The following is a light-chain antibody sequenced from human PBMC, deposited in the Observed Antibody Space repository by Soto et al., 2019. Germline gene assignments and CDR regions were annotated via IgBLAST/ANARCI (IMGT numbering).Light chain of an antibody. Sequence: EMVMTQSPATLSVSPGERATLSCRASQSVSSNLAWYQHKPGQAPRLLIYGASTRATGFPARFSGSGSGTEFTLTISSLQSEDFAVYRFQHYNSGPRTFGQGTKLESK. J-gene: IGKJ1*01. CDR1: QSVSSN. CDR2: GAS. CDR3: QHYNSGPRT. V-gene: IGKV3-15*01.